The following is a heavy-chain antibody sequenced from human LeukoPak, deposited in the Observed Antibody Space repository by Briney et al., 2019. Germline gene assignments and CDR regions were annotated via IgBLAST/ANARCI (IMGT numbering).Heavy chain of an antibody. J-gene: IGHJ3*02. D-gene: IGHD5-18*01. CDR2: ISGSGGST. V-gene: IGHV3-23*01. CDR3: ATYTAIPSYGAFDI. CDR1: GFTFSSYA. Sequence: PGGSLRLSCAASGFTFSSYAMSWVRQAPGKGLEWVSAISGSGGSTYYADSVKGQFTISRDNSKNTLYLQMNSLRAEDTAVYYCATYTAIPSYGAFDIWGQGTMVTVSS.